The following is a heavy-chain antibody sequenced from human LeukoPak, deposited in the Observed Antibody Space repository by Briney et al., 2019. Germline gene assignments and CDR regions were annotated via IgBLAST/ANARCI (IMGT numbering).Heavy chain of an antibody. Sequence: GGSLRLSCAASGFTFSSYAMSWVRQAPGKGLEWVSAISGSGGSTYYAGSVKGRFTISRDNSKNTLYLQMNSLRAEDTAVYYCAKESIEIFGVVIRADYYGMDVWGQGTTVTVSS. V-gene: IGHV3-23*01. CDR1: GFTFSSYA. CDR2: ISGSGGST. D-gene: IGHD3-3*01. J-gene: IGHJ6*02. CDR3: AKESIEIFGVVIRADYYGMDV.